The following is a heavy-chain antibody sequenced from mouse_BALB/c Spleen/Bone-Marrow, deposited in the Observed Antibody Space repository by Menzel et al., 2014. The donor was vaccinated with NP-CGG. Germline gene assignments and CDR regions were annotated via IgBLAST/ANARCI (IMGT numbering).Heavy chain of an antibody. Sequence: VQLKQSGPELVKPGASVKVSCKASGYSFTGYFMNWVMQSHGKSLEWIGRINPYNGDTFYNQKFKGKAILTVDKSSSTAHMELRSLASEDSAVYYCARGDYRFGEGYFDCWGQGTSLTVSS. CDR2: INPYNGDT. D-gene: IGHD2-14*01. V-gene: IGHV1-20*02. CDR1: GYSFTGYF. CDR3: ARGDYRFGEGYFDC. J-gene: IGHJ2*02.